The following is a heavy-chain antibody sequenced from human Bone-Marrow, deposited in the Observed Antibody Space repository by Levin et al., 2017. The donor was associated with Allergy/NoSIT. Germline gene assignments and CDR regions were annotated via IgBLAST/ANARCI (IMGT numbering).Heavy chain of an antibody. D-gene: IGHD1-26*01. Sequence: ASVKVSCKASGYTFTSYGISWVRQAPGQGLEWMGWISAYNGNTNYAQKLQGRVIMTTDTSTSTAYMELRSLRSDDTAVYYCARDRELLKWSSDAFDIWGQGTMVTVSS. CDR1: GYTFTSYG. V-gene: IGHV1-18*01. CDR3: ARDRELLKWSSDAFDI. J-gene: IGHJ3*02. CDR2: ISAYNGNT.